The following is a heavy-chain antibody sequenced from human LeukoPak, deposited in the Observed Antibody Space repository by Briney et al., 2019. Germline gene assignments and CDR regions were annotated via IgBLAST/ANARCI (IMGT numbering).Heavy chain of an antibody. V-gene: IGHV4-59*08. J-gene: IGHJ4*02. D-gene: IGHD2-2*01. CDR3: ARHQRGYCSSTSCPKGFDY. CDR2: IYYSGST. Sequence: SETLSLTCTVSGGSISSYYWSWIRQPPGKGLEWIGYIYYSGSTNYNPSLKSRVAISVDTSKNQFSLKLSSVTAADTAVYYCARHQRGYCSSTSCPKGFDYWGQGTLVTVSS. CDR1: GGSISSYY.